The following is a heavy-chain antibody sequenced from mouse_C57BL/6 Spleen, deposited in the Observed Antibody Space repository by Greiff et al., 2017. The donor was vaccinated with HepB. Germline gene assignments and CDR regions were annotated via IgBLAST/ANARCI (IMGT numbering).Heavy chain of an antibody. Sequence: DVKLVESGGGLVKPGGSLKLSCAASGFTFSDYGMHWVRQAPEKGLEWVAYISSGSSTIYYADTVKGRFTISRDNAKNTLFLQMTSLRSEDTAMYYCAKEATVVAPDYWGQGTTLTVSS. D-gene: IGHD1-1*01. CDR3: AKEATVVAPDY. J-gene: IGHJ2*01. CDR1: GFTFSDYG. CDR2: ISSGSSTI. V-gene: IGHV5-17*01.